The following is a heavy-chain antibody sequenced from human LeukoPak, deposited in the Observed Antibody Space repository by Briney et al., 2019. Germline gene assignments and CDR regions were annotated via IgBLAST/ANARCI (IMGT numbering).Heavy chain of an antibody. V-gene: IGHV3-21*01. J-gene: IGHJ5*02. CDR1: GFTFSSYS. Sequence: PGGSLRLSCAASGFTFSSYSMNWVRQAPGKGLEWVSSISSSSSYIYYADSVKGRFTISRDNAKNSLYLQMNSLRAEDTAVYYCARDHGIAAGFDPWGQGTLVTVSS. CDR3: ARDHGIAAGFDP. CDR2: ISSSSSYI. D-gene: IGHD6-13*01.